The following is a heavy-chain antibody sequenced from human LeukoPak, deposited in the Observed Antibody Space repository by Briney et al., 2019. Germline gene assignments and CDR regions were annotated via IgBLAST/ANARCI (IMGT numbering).Heavy chain of an antibody. CDR2: IKSDGSNI. J-gene: IGHJ4*02. CDR3: ISEVGKGSH. D-gene: IGHD1-26*01. CDR1: GFTFSTYS. V-gene: IGHV3-74*01. Sequence: GGSLRLSCAASGFTFSTYSMDWVRQAPGKGLVWVSNIKSDGSNINYADSVKGRFTISRDNAKNTLYLQMNSLRAEDAAVYYCISEVGKGSHWGQGTLVTVSS.